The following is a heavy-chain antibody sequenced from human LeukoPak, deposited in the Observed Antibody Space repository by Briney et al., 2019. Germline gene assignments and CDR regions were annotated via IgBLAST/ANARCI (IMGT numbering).Heavy chain of an antibody. CDR1: GFTFSSYW. V-gene: IGHV3-7*01. Sequence: GGSLRLSCAASGFTFSSYWMSWVRQAPGKGLEGVANIKQDGSEKNYVDSVKGRFTISRDNAKNSLFLQMNSLRAEDTAVYYCTRVSSHDYYDSSGPDYWGQGTLVTVSS. D-gene: IGHD3-22*01. CDR3: TRVSSHDYYDSSGPDY. J-gene: IGHJ4*02. CDR2: IKQDGSEK.